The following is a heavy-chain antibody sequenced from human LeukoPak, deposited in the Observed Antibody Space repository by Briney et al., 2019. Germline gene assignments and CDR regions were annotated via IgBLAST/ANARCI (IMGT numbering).Heavy chain of an antibody. CDR1: GFTLSSNY. D-gene: IGHD3-22*01. CDR3: ARDYYDSSGAGSL. J-gene: IGHJ4*02. Sequence: GGSLRLSCAASGFTLSSNYMSWVRQAPGKGLEWASVIYSGGSTYYADSVRGRFTISRDNSKNTLYLQMNSLRAEDTAVYYCARDYYDSSGAGSLWGQGTLVTVSS. V-gene: IGHV3-66*02. CDR2: IYSGGST.